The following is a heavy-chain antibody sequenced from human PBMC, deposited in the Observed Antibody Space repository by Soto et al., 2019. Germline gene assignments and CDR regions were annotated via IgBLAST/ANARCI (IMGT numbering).Heavy chain of an antibody. V-gene: IGHV3-73*01. CDR3: TCSPKPRDDY. D-gene: IGHD6-19*01. CDR2: IRSKVNNYAT. J-gene: IGHJ4*02. Sequence: GGSLRLSCAASGFTFSGSAMHWVRQASGKGLEWVGRIRSKVNNYATAYAASVKGRFTISRDDSKNTAYLQMNSLKTDDTAVYYCTCSPKPRDDYWGQGALVTVSS. CDR1: GFTFSGSA.